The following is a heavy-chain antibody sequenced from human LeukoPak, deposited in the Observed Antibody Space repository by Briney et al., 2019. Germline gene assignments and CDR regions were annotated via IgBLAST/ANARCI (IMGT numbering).Heavy chain of an antibody. D-gene: IGHD5-12*01. V-gene: IGHV3-74*01. CDR1: GFTFSSYS. Sequence: GGSLRLSCAASGFTFSSYSMNWVRHAPGNGLVWVSRLNSDGTNTYHADSVKGRVTISRDNAKNTVYLEMNSLRAEDTAVYYCARGGLRNWYFDLWGRGTLVTVSS. J-gene: IGHJ2*01. CDR3: ARGGLRNWYFDL. CDR2: LNSDGTNT.